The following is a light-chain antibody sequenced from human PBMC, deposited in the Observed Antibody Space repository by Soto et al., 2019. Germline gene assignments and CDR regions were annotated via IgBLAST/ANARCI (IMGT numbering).Light chain of an antibody. Sequence: DIVMTQSPDSLAVSLGARATINCKSSQSVLHSSNDKNFLTWYQQKPGQPPKLLIYWASTRESGVPDRFSGSGSGTDFTLTISSLQAEDVAVYYCHQYYSAPWTFGQGTKVEIK. CDR3: HQYYSAPWT. V-gene: IGKV4-1*01. CDR1: QSVLHSSNDKNF. J-gene: IGKJ1*01. CDR2: WAS.